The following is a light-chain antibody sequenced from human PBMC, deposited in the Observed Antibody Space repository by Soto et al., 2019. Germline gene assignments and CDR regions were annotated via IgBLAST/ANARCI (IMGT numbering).Light chain of an antibody. J-gene: IGKJ2*01. CDR2: DAS. CDR3: QQYDNLPYT. V-gene: IGKV1-33*01. Sequence: DIQMTQSPSSLSASVGDRVTITCQASQDNSHYLNWYQQKPGKAPKLLIYDASNLETGVPSRFSGSGSGTDFTFTISSLQPEDIATYYCQQYDNLPYTFGQGTKLEIK. CDR1: QDNSHY.